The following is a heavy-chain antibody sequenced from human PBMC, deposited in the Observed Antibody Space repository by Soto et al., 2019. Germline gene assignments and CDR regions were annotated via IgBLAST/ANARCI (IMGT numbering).Heavy chain of an antibody. CDR3: ARDIVVVVAATPYYYYGMDV. CDR1: GGTFSSYA. Sequence: ASVKVSCKASGGTFSSYAISWVRQAPGQGLEWMGGIIPIFGTANYAQKFQGRVTITADESTSTAYMELSSLRSEDTAVYYCARDIVVVVAATPYYYYGMDVWGQGTLVTVSS. V-gene: IGHV1-69*13. J-gene: IGHJ6*02. D-gene: IGHD2-15*01. CDR2: IIPIFGTA.